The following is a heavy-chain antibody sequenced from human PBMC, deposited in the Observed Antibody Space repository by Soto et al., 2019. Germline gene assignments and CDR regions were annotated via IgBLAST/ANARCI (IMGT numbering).Heavy chain of an antibody. CDR2: IYYSGST. Sequence: TSETLSLTCTVSGGSISSGGYYWSWIRQHPGKGLEWIGYIYYSGSTYYNPSLKSRVTISVDTSKNQFSLKLSSVTAADTAVYYCARGSYGDYDGGVDYWGQGTLVTVSS. CDR1: GGSISSGGYY. D-gene: IGHD4-17*01. V-gene: IGHV4-31*03. CDR3: ARGSYGDYDGGVDY. J-gene: IGHJ4*02.